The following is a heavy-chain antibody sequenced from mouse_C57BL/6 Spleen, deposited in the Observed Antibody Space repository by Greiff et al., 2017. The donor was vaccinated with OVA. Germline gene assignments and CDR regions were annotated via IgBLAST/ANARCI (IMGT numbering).Heavy chain of an antibody. CDR2: INPSTGGT. V-gene: IGHV1-42*01. J-gene: IGHJ3*01. Sequence: VQLKQSGPELVKPGASVKISCKASGYSFTGYYMNWVKQSPEKSLEWIGEINPSTGGTTYNQKFKAKATLTVDKSSSTAYVQLKSLTSEASAVYYCARDVGAYWGQGTLVTVSA. CDR1: GYSFTGYY. CDR3: ARDVGAY.